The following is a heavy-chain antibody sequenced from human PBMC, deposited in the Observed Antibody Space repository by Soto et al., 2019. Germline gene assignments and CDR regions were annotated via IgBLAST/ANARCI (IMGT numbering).Heavy chain of an antibody. Sequence: QVQLQESGPGLVKPSQTLSLTCTVSGASVNSDVHYWTWIRQHPGKGLEWIGYIHHSGSTSSNPSFESRVSISVDASKNQFSLKLTSVTAADTAVYYCATRVPGGSYLGVFDYWGQGTLVSVSS. CDR1: GASVNSDVHY. D-gene: IGHD3-16*01. CDR2: IHHSGST. V-gene: IGHV4-31*03. CDR3: ATRVPGGSYLGVFDY. J-gene: IGHJ4*02.